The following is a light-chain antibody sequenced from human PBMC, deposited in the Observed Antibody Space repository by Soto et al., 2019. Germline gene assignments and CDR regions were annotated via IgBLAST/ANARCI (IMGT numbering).Light chain of an antibody. CDR2: AAS. Sequence: DIQMTQSPSSVSASVGDRVTLTCRASQDISSWLAWYQQKPGKAPKVLIYAASILESGVPSRFSGSGSGTDYTLTISSLQPEDFASYYCLQANSFPLTFGGGTKVDIK. CDR3: LQANSFPLT. CDR1: QDISSW. V-gene: IGKV1-12*01. J-gene: IGKJ4*01.